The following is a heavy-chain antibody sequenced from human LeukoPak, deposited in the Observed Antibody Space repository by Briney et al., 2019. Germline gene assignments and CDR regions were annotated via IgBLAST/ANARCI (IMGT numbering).Heavy chain of an antibody. CDR2: INSNSGGT. V-gene: IGHV1-2*02. CDR1: GYTFTSYY. CDR3: ARGGNIVVVTAITHY. J-gene: IGHJ4*02. D-gene: IGHD2-21*02. Sequence: ASVKVSCKASGYTFTSYYMHWIRQAPGQGLEWMGWINSNSGGTNYAQKFQGRVTMTRDTSISTAYMELSRLRSDDTAVYYCARGGNIVVVTAITHYWGQGTLVTVSS.